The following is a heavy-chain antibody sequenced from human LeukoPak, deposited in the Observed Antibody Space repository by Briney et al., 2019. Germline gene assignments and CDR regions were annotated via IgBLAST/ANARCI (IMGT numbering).Heavy chain of an antibody. Sequence: SVKVSCTASGGTFSSYAISWVRQAPGQGLEWMGGIIPIFGTANYAQKFQGRVTITADESTSTAYMELSSLRSEDTAVYYCAIWERVDIVATTPLWYFDYWGQGTLVTVSS. D-gene: IGHD5-12*01. CDR2: IIPIFGTA. CDR3: AIWERVDIVATTPLWYFDY. J-gene: IGHJ4*02. V-gene: IGHV1-69*13. CDR1: GGTFSSYA.